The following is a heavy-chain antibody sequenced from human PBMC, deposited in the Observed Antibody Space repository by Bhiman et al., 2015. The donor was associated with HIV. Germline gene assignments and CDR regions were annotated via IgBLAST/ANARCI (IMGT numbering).Heavy chain of an antibody. CDR3: ARVGGYCGGDCYLH. Sequence: EVQLVESGGGLVQPGGSLRLSCAGSGFSFSFYCMTWVRQAPGKGLEWVANIKQDGSEKYYVDSVKGRFTISRDNAKNSLYLQMNSLRAEDTAVYYCARVGGYCGGDCYLHRGQGTLVTVSS. D-gene: IGHD2-21*02. CDR1: GFSFSFYC. J-gene: IGHJ4*02. V-gene: IGHV3-7*02. CDR2: IKQDGSEK.